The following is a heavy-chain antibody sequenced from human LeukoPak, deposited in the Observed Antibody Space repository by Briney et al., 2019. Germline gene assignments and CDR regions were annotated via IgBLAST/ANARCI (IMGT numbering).Heavy chain of an antibody. V-gene: IGHV4-59*08. D-gene: IGHD5-12*01. J-gene: IGHJ4*02. CDR2: IHYSGTT. Sequence: PSETLSLTCTVSGGSISTYYWSWIRQPPGKGLEWIGYIHYSGTTNYNPSLENRVTISLDTSKNQFSLNLSPVTAADTAVYYCARMGGYSGYATHWGQGTLVTVSS. CDR3: ARMGGYSGYATH. CDR1: GGSISTYY.